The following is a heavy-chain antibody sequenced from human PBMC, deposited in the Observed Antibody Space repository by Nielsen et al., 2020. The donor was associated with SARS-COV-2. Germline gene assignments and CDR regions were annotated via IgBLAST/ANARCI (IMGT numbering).Heavy chain of an antibody. D-gene: IGHD3-10*01. J-gene: IGHJ5*02. Sequence: SETLSLTCAVYGGSFSGYYWSWIRQPPGKGLEWIGEINHSGSTNYNPSLKSRVTISVDTSKNQFSLKLSSVTAADTAVYYCARVSMVRGVMRRWFDPWGQGTLVTVSS. V-gene: IGHV4-34*01. CDR2: INHSGST. CDR1: GGSFSGYY. CDR3: ARVSMVRGVMRRWFDP.